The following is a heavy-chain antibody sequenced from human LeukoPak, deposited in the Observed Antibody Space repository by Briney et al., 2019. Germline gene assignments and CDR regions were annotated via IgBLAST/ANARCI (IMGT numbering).Heavy chain of an antibody. CDR3: ARRGGNYYIDY. CDR1: GYTFTGYG. Sequence: ASVKVSCKASGYTFTGYGINWVRQAPGQGLEWMGWISAYNGNTNYAQNLQGRVTMTTDTSTGTAYMELRSLRSDDTAVYYCARRGGNYYIDYWGQGTLVTVSS. D-gene: IGHD4-23*01. J-gene: IGHJ4*02. V-gene: IGHV1-18*01. CDR2: ISAYNGNT.